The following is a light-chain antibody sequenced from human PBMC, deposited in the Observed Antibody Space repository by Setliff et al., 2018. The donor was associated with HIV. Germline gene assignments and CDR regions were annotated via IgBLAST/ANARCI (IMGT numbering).Light chain of an antibody. J-gene: IGLJ1*01. V-gene: IGLV2-14*03. Sequence: SVLTQPASVSGSPGQSITLSCTGTSSDVGSYNFVSWYQQHPGRAPKLMIYDVTKRPSGVFDRFSGSKSGNTASLTISGLQTEDEADYYCCSYTSSLTYVFGTGTKVTVL. CDR1: SSDVGSYNF. CDR3: CSYTSSLTYV. CDR2: DVT.